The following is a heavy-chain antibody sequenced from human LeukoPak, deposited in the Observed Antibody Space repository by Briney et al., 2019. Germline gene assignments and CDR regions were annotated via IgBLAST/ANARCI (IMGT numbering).Heavy chain of an antibody. CDR2: IYYSGTT. CDR1: GGSISSGGYY. CDR3: ARHQLRGFLDDN. D-gene: IGHD3-10*01. V-gene: IGHV4-61*08. J-gene: IGHJ4*02. Sequence: KSSKTLSLTCTVSGGSISSGGYYWSWIRQPPGKGLEWIGCIYYSGTTNYNPSLQSRVSISIDTSKKQFSLKLTSVAAADTAVYYCARHQLRGFLDDNWGQGTLVTVSS.